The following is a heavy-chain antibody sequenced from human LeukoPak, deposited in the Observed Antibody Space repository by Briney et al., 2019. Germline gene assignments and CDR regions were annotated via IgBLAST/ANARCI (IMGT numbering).Heavy chain of an antibody. CDR1: GFTFSSYG. D-gene: IGHD3-10*01. J-gene: IGHJ4*02. CDR3: AREQRILWFGKLFSVLYYFDY. V-gene: IGHV3-33*01. Sequence: GGSLRLSCAASGFTFSSYGMHWVRQAPGKGLEWVAVIWYDGSNKYYADSVKGRFTISRDNSKNTLYLQMNSLRAEDTAVYYCAREQRILWFGKLFSVLYYFDYWGQGTLVTVSS. CDR2: IWYDGSNK.